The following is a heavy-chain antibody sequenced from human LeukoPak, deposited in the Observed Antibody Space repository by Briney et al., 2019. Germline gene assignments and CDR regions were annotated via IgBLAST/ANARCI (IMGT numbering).Heavy chain of an antibody. V-gene: IGHV1-8*01. CDR2: MNPNSGNT. CDR3: ARAKRGPPSYYYYMDV. J-gene: IGHJ6*03. D-gene: IGHD3-10*01. CDR1: GYTFTSYD. Sequence: VASVKVSCKASGYTFTSYDINWVRQATGQGLEWMGWMNPNSGNTGYAQKFQGRVTMTRNTSISTAYMELSSLRSEDTAVYYCARAKRGPPSYYYYMDVWGKGTTVTVSS.